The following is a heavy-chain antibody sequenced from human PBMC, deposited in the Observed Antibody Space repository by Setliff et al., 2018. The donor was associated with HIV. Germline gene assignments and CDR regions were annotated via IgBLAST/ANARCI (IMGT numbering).Heavy chain of an antibody. J-gene: IGHJ4*02. CDR1: GYTFTGYY. D-gene: IGHD1-1*01. V-gene: IGHV1-2*02. CDR3: ARTQYTTTWPGNY. Sequence: ASVKVSCKASGYTFTGYYMHWVRQAPGQGLEWMGWINPNSGDTDYAQKFQGRVTMTTDTSISTAYMELSRLRSDDTAIYYCARTQYTTTWPGNYWGQGTLVTVSS. CDR2: INPNSGDT.